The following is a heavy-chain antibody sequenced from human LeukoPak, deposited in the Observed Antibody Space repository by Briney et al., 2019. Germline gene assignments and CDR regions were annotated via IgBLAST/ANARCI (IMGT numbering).Heavy chain of an antibody. J-gene: IGHJ4*02. CDR1: GYTVTSYG. V-gene: IGHV1-18*01. CDR3: ARDRYYYDSSGYYYFDY. Sequence: ASVKVSCKASGYTVTSYGISWVRQAPGQGLEWMGWISAYNGNTNYAQKLQGRVTMTTDTSTSTAYMELKSLRSDDTAVYYCARDRYYYDSSGYYYFDYWGQGTLVTVSS. CDR2: ISAYNGNT. D-gene: IGHD3-22*01.